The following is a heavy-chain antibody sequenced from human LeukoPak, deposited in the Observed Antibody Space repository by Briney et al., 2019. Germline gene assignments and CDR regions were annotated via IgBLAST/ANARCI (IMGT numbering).Heavy chain of an antibody. CDR3: ARSPDYDILTGYRSRDYYYGMDV. Sequence: SETLSLTCTVSGGSISSYYRSWIRQPAGKGLEWIGRIYTSGSTNYNPSLKSRVTMSVDTSKNQFSLKLSSVTAADTAVYYCARSPDYDILTGYRSRDYYYGMDVWGQGTTVTVSS. V-gene: IGHV4-4*07. J-gene: IGHJ6*02. D-gene: IGHD3-9*01. CDR2: IYTSGST. CDR1: GGSISSYY.